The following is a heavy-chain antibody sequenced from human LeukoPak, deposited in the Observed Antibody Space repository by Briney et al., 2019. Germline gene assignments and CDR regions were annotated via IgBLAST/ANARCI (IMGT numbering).Heavy chain of an antibody. D-gene: IGHD4-23*01. CDR1: GYTFTSYD. CDR3: ARDYGGSSGWFDP. V-gene: IGHV1-8*01. CDR2: MSPNSDNT. J-gene: IGHJ5*02. Sequence: GASVKVSCKASGYTFTSYDINWVRQATGQGLEWMGWMSPNSDNTGYAQKFQGRVTFTRDTSISTAYMELRSLTSEDTAVYYCARDYGGSSGWFDPWGQETLVTVSS.